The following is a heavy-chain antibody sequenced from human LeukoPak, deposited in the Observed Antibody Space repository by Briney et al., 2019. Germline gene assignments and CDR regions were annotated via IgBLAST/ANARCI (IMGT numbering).Heavy chain of an antibody. CDR1: GFTFSHYA. J-gene: IGHJ6*02. V-gene: IGHV3-23*01. CDR3: AKAVIPVARAGVDV. D-gene: IGHD2-2*01. CDR2: ISGSGGST. Sequence: GGSLRLSCAASGFTFSHYAINWVRQAPGKGLEWVSGISGSGGSTYYADSVKGRFTISRDNFKNTLYLQMNSLRADDTAVYYCAKAVIPVARAGVDVWGQGTTVTVSS.